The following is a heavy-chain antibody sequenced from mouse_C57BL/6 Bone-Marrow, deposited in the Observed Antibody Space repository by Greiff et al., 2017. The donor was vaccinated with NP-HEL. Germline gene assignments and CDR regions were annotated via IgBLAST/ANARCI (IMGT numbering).Heavy chain of an antibody. CDR1: GYTFTSYW. CDR2: IDPSDSYT. CDR3: ARESGTGAWFAY. J-gene: IGHJ3*01. D-gene: IGHD4-1*01. V-gene: IGHV1-50*01. Sequence: QVQLQQPGAELVKPGASVKLSCKASGYTFTSYWMQWVNQRPGQGLEWIGEIDPSDSYTNYNQKFKGKATLTVDTSSSTAYMQLSSLTSEDSAVYYCARESGTGAWFAYWGQGTLVTVSA.